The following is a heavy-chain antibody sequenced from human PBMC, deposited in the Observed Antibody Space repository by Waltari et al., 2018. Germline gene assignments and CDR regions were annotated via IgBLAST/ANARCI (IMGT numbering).Heavy chain of an antibody. V-gene: IGHV4-34*01. J-gene: IGHJ6*02. D-gene: IGHD6-19*01. CDR2: INRRGNT. CDR3: ARCRGWSSNETDVYGMDV. Sequence: QVQLQQWGAGPLKPSETLSLTCGICDGSFSFYYWTWVRLSPGKGLEGLGEINRRGNTNYNPSLKSRVIISVDTSKNQFSLKVNAVTAADTAVDDCARCRGWSSNETDVYGMDVWGQGTTVIVSS. CDR1: DGSFSFYY.